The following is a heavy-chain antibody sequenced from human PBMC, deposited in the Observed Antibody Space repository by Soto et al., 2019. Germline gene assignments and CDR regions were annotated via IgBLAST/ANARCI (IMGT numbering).Heavy chain of an antibody. CDR1: GFTFSSYS. CDR2: ISSSSSTI. D-gene: IGHD2-2*01. CDR3: ARGVRSSSTSPTFA. J-gene: IGHJ5*02. V-gene: IGHV3-48*01. Sequence: GGSLRLSCAASGFTFSSYSMNWVRQAPGKGLEWVSYISSSSSTIYYADSVKGRFTISRDNAKNSLYLQMNSLRAEDTAVYYCARGVRSSSTSPTFAWGQGTLVTVSS.